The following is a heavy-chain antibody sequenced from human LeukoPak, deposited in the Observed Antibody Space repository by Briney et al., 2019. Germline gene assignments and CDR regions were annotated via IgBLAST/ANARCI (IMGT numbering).Heavy chain of an antibody. CDR2: IIPIFGTA. J-gene: IGHJ4*02. D-gene: IGHD3-22*01. CDR3: ARDRYYDSSGYYDY. Sequence: SVKVSCKASGGTFSSYAISWVRQAPGQGLEWMGGIIPIFGTANYAQKFQGRVTITTDESTSTAYMELSSLRSEDTAVYYCARDRYYDSSGYYDYWGQGTLITVSS. V-gene: IGHV1-69*05. CDR1: GGTFSSYA.